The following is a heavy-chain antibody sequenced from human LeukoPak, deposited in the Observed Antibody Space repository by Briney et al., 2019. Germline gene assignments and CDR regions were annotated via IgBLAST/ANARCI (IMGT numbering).Heavy chain of an antibody. J-gene: IGHJ2*01. CDR3: ARHEGDCTGTSCYSWSNWYFDL. CDR1: GVSIRASNYH. Sequence: PSETLSLTCTVSGVSIRASNYHWGWIRQPPGKGLECIGSVHHSGSTYYSPSLKSRVTIAVDTSKTHFSLQLNPVAAADTSVYYCARHEGDCTGTSCYSWSNWYFDLWGRGALVTVSS. V-gene: IGHV4-39*01. CDR2: VHHSGST. D-gene: IGHD2-2*01.